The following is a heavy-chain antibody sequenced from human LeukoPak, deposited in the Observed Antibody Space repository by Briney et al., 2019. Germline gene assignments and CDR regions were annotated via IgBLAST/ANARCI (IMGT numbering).Heavy chain of an antibody. J-gene: IGHJ4*02. CDR1: GFTFSSYA. V-gene: IGHV3-23*01. Sequence: PGGSLRLSCAASGFTFSSYAMTWVRQAPGKGLEWVSSISESGSTTYYADSVKGRFTISRDNSKNTLYLQMNSLRAEDTAVYYCARLYSSSDYWGQGTLVTVSS. D-gene: IGHD6-6*01. CDR3: ARLYSSSDY. CDR2: ISESGSTT.